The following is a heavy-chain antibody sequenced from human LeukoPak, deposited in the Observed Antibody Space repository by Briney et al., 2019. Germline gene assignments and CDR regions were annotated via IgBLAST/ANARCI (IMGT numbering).Heavy chain of an antibody. J-gene: IGHJ5*02. CDR1: GYTFTSSG. CDR2: ISAYNGNT. Sequence: APVKVSCKASGYTFTSSGISWVRQAPGQGLEWMGWISAYNGNTNYAQKLQGRVTMTTDTTTSTAYMELRSLRADDTAVYYCASALYSSGGWLDHWGQGTLVTVSS. V-gene: IGHV1-18*01. CDR3: ASALYSSGGWLDH. D-gene: IGHD6-19*01.